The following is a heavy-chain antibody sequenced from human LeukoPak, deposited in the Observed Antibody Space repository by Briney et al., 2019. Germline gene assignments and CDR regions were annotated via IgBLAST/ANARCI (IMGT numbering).Heavy chain of an antibody. CDR2: IYHSGST. Sequence: SETLSLTCTVSGGSISSHYWSWIRQPPGKGLEWIGSIYHSGSTYYNPSLKSRVTISVDTSKNQFSLKLSSVTAADTAVYYCARAVVGATGGFIFDYWGQGTLVTVSS. J-gene: IGHJ4*02. D-gene: IGHD1-26*01. CDR3: ARAVVGATGGFIFDY. V-gene: IGHV4-38-2*02. CDR1: GGSISSHY.